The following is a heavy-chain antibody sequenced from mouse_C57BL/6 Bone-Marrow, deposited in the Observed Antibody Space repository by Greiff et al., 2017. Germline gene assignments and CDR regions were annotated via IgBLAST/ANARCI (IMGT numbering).Heavy chain of an antibody. CDR2: IYPRSGNT. CDR3: ARSRLRREFAY. Sequence: VQLQQSGAELVRPGASVKLSCKASGYTFTSYGISWVKQRTGQGLEWIGEIYPRSGNTYYNEKFKGKATLTADKSSSTAYMELRSLTSEDSAVYFCARSRLRREFAYWGQGTLVTVSA. V-gene: IGHV1-81*01. CDR1: GYTFTSYG. J-gene: IGHJ3*01. D-gene: IGHD2-4*01.